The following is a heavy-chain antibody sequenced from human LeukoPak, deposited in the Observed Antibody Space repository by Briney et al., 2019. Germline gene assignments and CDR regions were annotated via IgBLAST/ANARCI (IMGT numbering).Heavy chain of an antibody. CDR3: AKSIAVAGGFDY. J-gene: IGHJ4*02. D-gene: IGHD6-19*01. CDR2: ISSGSGTI. Sequence: GGSLRLSCAASGFTFRSCMNWVRQAPGKGLEWLSYISSGSGTIYYADSVKGRFTISRDNAKNLLYLQMNRLRAEDTAVYYCAKSIAVAGGFDYWGQGTLVTVSS. CDR1: GFTFRSC. V-gene: IGHV3-48*01.